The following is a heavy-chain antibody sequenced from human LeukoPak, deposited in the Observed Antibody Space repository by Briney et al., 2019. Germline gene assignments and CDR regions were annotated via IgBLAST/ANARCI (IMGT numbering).Heavy chain of an antibody. D-gene: IGHD4-17*01. CDR2: IYYSGST. V-gene: IGHV4-59*01. Sequence: NPSETLSPTCTVSGGSISSYYWSWIRQPPGKGLEWIGYIYYSGSTNYNPSLKSRVTISVDTSKNQFSLKLSSVTAADTAVYYCAREAPLRIYNWFDPWGQGTLVTVSS. CDR3: AREAPLRIYNWFDP. CDR1: GGSISSYY. J-gene: IGHJ5*02.